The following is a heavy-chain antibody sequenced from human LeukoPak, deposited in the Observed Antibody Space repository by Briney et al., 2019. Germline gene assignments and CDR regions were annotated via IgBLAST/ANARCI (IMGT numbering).Heavy chain of an antibody. D-gene: IGHD3-16*01. J-gene: IGHJ4*02. CDR2: INHDGHSI. CDR1: GFMFKTYW. CDR3: ARDNLEWGSVFDY. V-gene: IGHV3-74*01. Sequence: GGSLRLSCATSGFMFKTYWMHWVRQAPGKGLVWVSRINHDGHSINYADSVKGRFTTSRDNAKNTLFLHMNSLRAEDTGVYYCARDNLEWGSVFDYWGQGTLVTVSS.